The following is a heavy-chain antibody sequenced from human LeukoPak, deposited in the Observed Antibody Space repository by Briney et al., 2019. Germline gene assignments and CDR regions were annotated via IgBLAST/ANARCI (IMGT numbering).Heavy chain of an antibody. CDR2: ISAYNGNT. CDR1: GYTFTSYG. J-gene: IGHJ6*03. V-gene: IGHV1-18*01. CDR3: ARDNSAHYYDSSGYYYYYMDV. Sequence: ASVKVSCKASGYTFTSYGISWVRQAPGQGLEWMGWISAYNGNTNYAQKLQGRVTMTTDTSTSTAYMELRSLRSDDTAVYYCARDNSAHYYDSSGYYYYYMDVWGKGTTVTVSS. D-gene: IGHD3-22*01.